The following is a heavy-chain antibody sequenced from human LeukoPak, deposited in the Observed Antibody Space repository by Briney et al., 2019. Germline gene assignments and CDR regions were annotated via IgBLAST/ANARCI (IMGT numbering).Heavy chain of an antibody. CDR1: GGSVSSGSYY. CDR3: ARYHSSGWHRGTDDAFDI. Sequence: SETLSLTCTVSGGSVSSGSYYWSWIRQPPGKGLEWIGYIYYSGSTNYNPSLKSRVTISVDTSKNQFSLKLSSVTAADTAVYYCARYHSSGWHRGTDDAFDIWGQGTMVTVSS. D-gene: IGHD6-19*01. V-gene: IGHV4-61*01. J-gene: IGHJ3*02. CDR2: IYYSGST.